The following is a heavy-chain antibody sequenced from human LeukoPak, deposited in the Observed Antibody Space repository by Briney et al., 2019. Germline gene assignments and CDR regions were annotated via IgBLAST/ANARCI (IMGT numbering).Heavy chain of an antibody. J-gene: IGHJ6*02. CDR1: GGSISHYY. CDR2: IYYSGTT. V-gene: IGHV4-59*01. CDR3: AREDPQTTVPEGMDV. Sequence: PSETLSLTCTVSGGSISHYYWSWIRQSPGKGLEWIGYIYYSGTTNYNPSLKSRVTISVDTSRNQISLQLRSVTAADTAVYYCAREDPQTTVPEGMDVWGQGTTVIVSS. D-gene: IGHD4-17*01.